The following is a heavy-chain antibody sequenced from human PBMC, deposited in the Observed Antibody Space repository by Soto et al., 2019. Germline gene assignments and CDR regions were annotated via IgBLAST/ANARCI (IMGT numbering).Heavy chain of an antibody. CDR2: IYHSGST. J-gene: IGHJ6*02. D-gene: IGHD2-2*02. V-gene: IGHV4-4*02. CDR1: GGSISSSNW. Sequence: TLSLTCAVSGGSISSSNWWSWVRQPPGKGLEWIGEIYHSGSTNYNPSLKSRVTISVDKSKNQFSLKLSSVTAADTAVYYCARVDIVVVPAAIPRYYYYGMDVWGQGTTVTVSS. CDR3: ARVDIVVVPAAIPRYYYYGMDV.